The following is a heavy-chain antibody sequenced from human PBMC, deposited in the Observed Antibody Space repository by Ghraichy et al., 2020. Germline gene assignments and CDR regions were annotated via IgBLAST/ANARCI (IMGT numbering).Heavy chain of an antibody. CDR3: ARLPVWDFWSGYYVGPWFDP. J-gene: IGHJ5*02. D-gene: IGHD3-3*01. V-gene: IGHV4-39*01. Sequence: SETLSLTCTVSGGSISSSSYYWGWIRQPPGKGLEWIGSIYYSGSTYYNPSLKSRVTISVDTSKNQFSLKLSSVTAADTAVYYCARLPVWDFWSGYYVGPWFDPWGQGTLVTVSS. CDR2: IYYSGST. CDR1: GGSISSSSYY.